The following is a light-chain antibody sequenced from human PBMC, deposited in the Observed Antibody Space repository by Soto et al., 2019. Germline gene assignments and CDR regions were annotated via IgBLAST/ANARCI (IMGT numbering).Light chain of an antibody. CDR1: VSVRTD. Sequence: EIVMTQSPDTLSLSPGQRATLSCRASVSVRTDLAWYQQKPGQAPRLLIYDTSTRAPGISARFSGSGSGTEFTLTISSLQSEDFAVYYCQEYIQWPPGMFGPGTKVDIK. V-gene: IGKV3-15*01. CDR3: QEYIQWPPGM. J-gene: IGKJ1*01. CDR2: DTS.